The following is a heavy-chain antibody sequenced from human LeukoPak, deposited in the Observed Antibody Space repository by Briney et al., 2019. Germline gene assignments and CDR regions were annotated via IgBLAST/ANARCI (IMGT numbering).Heavy chain of an antibody. CDR1: GFTFSSYW. CDR2: IKQDGSEK. CDR3: ARVRRFLYYFDY. Sequence: GGSLRLSCAASGFTFSSYWMSWVRQAPGKGLEGVANIKQDGSEKDYVDSVKGRFTISRDNAKNSLYLQMNSLSAEDTAVYYCARVRRFLYYFDYWGQGTLVTVSS. J-gene: IGHJ4*02. D-gene: IGHD3-10*01. V-gene: IGHV3-7*01.